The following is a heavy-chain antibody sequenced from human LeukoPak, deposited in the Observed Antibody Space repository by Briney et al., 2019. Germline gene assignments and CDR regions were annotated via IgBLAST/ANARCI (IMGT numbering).Heavy chain of an antibody. V-gene: IGHV3-73*01. CDR1: GFTFSSYS. CDR3: LCPDYYMDV. J-gene: IGHJ6*03. CDR2: IRSKANSYAT. Sequence: GGSLRLSCAASGFTFSSYSMNWVRQAPGKGLEWVGRIRSKANSYATAYAASVKGRFTISRDDSKNTAYLRMNSLKTEDTAVYYCLCPDYYMDVWGKGTTVTVSS.